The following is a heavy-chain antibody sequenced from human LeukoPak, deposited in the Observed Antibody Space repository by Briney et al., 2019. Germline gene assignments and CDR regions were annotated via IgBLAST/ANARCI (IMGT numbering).Heavy chain of an antibody. Sequence: WASVKVSCKASGYTFTSYGISWVRQAPGQGLEWMGWISAYNGNTNYAQKLQGRVTMTTDTSTSTAYMELRSLRSDDTAVYYCARGGSGYSGYDSVGAFDIWGQGTMVTVSS. CDR1: GYTFTSYG. D-gene: IGHD5-12*01. CDR2: ISAYNGNT. CDR3: ARGGSGYSGYDSVGAFDI. J-gene: IGHJ3*02. V-gene: IGHV1-18*01.